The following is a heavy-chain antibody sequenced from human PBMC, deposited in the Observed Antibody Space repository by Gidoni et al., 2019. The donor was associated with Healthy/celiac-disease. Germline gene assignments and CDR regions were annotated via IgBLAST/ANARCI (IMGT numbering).Heavy chain of an antibody. CDR1: GGSFSGYY. CDR2: INPSGST. CDR3: ARAHPYSSGWYGDAFDI. V-gene: IGHV4-34*01. D-gene: IGHD6-19*01. Sequence: QVQLQQWGAGLLQPSETLSLTCAVYGGSFSGYYWRWIRQPPGKGLEWIGEINPSGSTNYNPSLKSRVTISVDTSKNQFSLKLSSVTAADTAVYYCARAHPYSSGWYGDAFDIWGQGTMVTVSS. J-gene: IGHJ3*02.